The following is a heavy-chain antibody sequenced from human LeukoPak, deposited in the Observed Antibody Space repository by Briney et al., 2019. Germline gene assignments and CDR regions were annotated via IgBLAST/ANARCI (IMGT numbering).Heavy chain of an antibody. CDR1: GFTFSSYG. V-gene: IGHV3-30*02. J-gene: IGHJ4*02. CDR3: AKDPNDY. Sequence: GGSLRLSCAASGFTFSSYGMHCVRQAPGKGLEWVAFIRYDGSNKYYEDSVKGRFTISRDNSKNTLYLQMNSLRAEETAVYYCAKDPNDYWGQGTLVTVSS. CDR2: IRYDGSNK.